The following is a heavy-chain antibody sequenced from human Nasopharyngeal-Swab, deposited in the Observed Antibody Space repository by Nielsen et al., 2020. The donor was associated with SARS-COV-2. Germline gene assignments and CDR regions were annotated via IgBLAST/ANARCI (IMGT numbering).Heavy chain of an antibody. CDR3: ARGARYYYYYGMDV. Sequence: SETLSLTCTVSGGSISSGGYYWSWIRQHPGKGLEWIGYIYYSGSTYYNPSLKSRVTTSVDTSKNQFSLKLSSVTAADTAVYYCARGARYYYYYGMDVWGQGTTVTVSS. CDR1: GGSISSGGYY. J-gene: IGHJ6*02. CDR2: IYYSGST. V-gene: IGHV4-31*03.